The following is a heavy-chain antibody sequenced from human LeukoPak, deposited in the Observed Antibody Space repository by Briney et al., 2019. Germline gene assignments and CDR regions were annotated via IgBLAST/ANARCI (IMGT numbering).Heavy chain of an antibody. J-gene: IGHJ6*02. Sequence: PGGSLRPSCAASGFTFSNAWMNWVRQAPGKGLEWVGRIKSKTDGGTTDYAAPVKGRFTISRDDSKNTLYLQMNSLKTEDTAVYYCTTEIVLMVYAVYGMDVWGQGTTVTVSS. CDR3: TTEIVLMVYAVYGMDV. V-gene: IGHV3-15*07. D-gene: IGHD2-8*01. CDR1: GFTFSNAW. CDR2: IKSKTDGGTT.